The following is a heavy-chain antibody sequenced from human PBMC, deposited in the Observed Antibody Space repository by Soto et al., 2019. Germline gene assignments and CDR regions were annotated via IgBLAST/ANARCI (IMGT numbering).Heavy chain of an antibody. CDR1: GFTFSGSA. CDR3: ARGVYDFWSGHPKRLDY. J-gene: IGHJ4*02. Sequence: GWSLRLSCAASGFTFSGSAMHWVRQASGKGLEWVGRIRSKANTYATAYAVSVKGRFTISRDDSRNTAYLQMNSLKTEDTAVYYCARGVYDFWSGHPKRLDYWGQGTVVTVSS. V-gene: IGHV3-73*01. CDR2: IRSKANTYAT. D-gene: IGHD3-3*01.